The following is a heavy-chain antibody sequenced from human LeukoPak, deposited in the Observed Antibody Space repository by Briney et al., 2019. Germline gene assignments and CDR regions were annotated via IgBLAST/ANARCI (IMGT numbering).Heavy chain of an antibody. D-gene: IGHD3-10*01. CDR2: IYYSGST. V-gene: IGHV4-59*12. CDR1: GGSISSYY. CDR3: ARLFSPMASLYTNWFDP. J-gene: IGHJ5*02. Sequence: PSETLSLTCTVSGGSISSYYWSWIRQPPGKGLEWIGYIYYSGSTNYNPSLKSRVTISVDTSKNQFSLKLSSVTAEDTAVYSCARLFSPMASLYTNWFDPWGQGTLVTVSS.